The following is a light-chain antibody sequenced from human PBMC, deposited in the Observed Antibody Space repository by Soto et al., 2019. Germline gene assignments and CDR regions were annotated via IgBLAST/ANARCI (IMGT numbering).Light chain of an antibody. Sequence: EIVLTQSPGTLSLSPGERATLSCRASQCVSSSYLAWYQQKPGQAPRLLIYGASSRATGIPDRFSGSGSGTDFTLTISRLEPEDFAVYYCQQYGSSPRVTFGGGTKVEIK. CDR1: QCVSSSY. CDR2: GAS. V-gene: IGKV3-20*01. J-gene: IGKJ4*01. CDR3: QQYGSSPRVT.